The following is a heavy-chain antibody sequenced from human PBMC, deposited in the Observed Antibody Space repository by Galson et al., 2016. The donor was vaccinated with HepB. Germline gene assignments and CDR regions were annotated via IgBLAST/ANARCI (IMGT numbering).Heavy chain of an antibody. D-gene: IGHD2/OR15-2a*01. Sequence: TLSLTCTVSGTSVSSGDYYWTWIRQRPGEGLEWIRYISDSGSTYYNPSLKSRLTKSVDTSKNQFPLDLNTLTPADTAVYFCARYDESVKNWPLRSDNWIDPWGQGTLVTVSS. CDR3: ARYDESVKNWPLRSDNWIDP. J-gene: IGHJ5*02. CDR1: GTSVSSGDYY. V-gene: IGHV4-31*03. CDR2: ISDSGST.